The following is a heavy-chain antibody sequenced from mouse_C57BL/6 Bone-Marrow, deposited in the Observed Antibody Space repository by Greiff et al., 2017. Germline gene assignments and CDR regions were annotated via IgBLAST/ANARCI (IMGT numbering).Heavy chain of an antibody. CDR3: ARDHGNTWFAY. CDR1: GYTFTGYW. J-gene: IGHJ3*01. D-gene: IGHD2-1*01. CDR2: ILPGSGST. V-gene: IGHV1-9*01. Sequence: VQLQESGAELMKPGASVKLSCKATGYTFTGYWIEWVKQRPGHGLEWIGEILPGSGSTNHNEKFKGKATFTADTSSNTAYMQLSSLTTEDSAIYYCARDHGNTWFAYWGQGTLVTVSA.